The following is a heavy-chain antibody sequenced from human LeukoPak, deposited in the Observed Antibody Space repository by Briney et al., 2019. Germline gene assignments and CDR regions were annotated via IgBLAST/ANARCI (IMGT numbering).Heavy chain of an antibody. CDR1: GGSISSGGYY. V-gene: IGHV4-31*03. J-gene: IGHJ6*02. Sequence: SETLSLTCTVSGGSISSGGYYWSWIRQHPGKGLEWIGYIYYSGSTYYNPSLKSRVTISVDTSKNQFSLKLSSVTAADTAVYCCARAPADCTNGVCYDYGMDVWGQGTTVTVSS. CDR3: ARAPADCTNGVCYDYGMDV. D-gene: IGHD2-8*01. CDR2: IYYSGST.